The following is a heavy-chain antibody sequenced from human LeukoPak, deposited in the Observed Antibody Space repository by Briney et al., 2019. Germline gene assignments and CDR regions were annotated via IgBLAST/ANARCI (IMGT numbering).Heavy chain of an antibody. D-gene: IGHD6-13*01. CDR1: GYSISSGYY. CDR3: ARAYSSSWYFNWFDP. Sequence: SETLSLTCTVSGYSISSGYYWGWIRQPPGEGLEWIGNIYPSGTTYYNPSLKTRVTISVDTSKNQFSLKLSSVTAADTAVYFCARAYSSSWYFNWFDPWGQGTLVTVSS. V-gene: IGHV4-38-2*02. CDR2: IYPSGTT. J-gene: IGHJ5*02.